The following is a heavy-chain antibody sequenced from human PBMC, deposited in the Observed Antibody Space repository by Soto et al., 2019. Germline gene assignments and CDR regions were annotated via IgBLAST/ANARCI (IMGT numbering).Heavy chain of an antibody. CDR2: ISAYNGNT. V-gene: IGHV1-18*01. D-gene: IGHD6-6*01. CDR3: ARDFVYSSSSDYGMDV. J-gene: IGHJ6*02. CDR1: GYTFTSYG. Sequence: ASVKVSCKASGYTFTSYGISWVRQAPGQGLEWMGWISAYNGNTNYAQKLQGRVTMTTDTSTSTAYMELRSLRSDDTAVYYCARDFVYSSSSDYGMDVWGQGTTVTVSS.